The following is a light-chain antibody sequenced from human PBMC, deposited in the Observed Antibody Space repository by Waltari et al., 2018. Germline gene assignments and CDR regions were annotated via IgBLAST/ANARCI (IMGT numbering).Light chain of an antibody. V-gene: IGKV3-20*01. CDR1: QSVRSSY. CDR2: DAS. CDR3: QQHDNSLWT. J-gene: IGKJ1*01. Sequence: EIVLTPSPGTLSLSPGESATLSCRASQSVRSSYLAWYQQKPGQAPMLLIFDASTRASGIPDRFSGSGSGTDFTLTITRLEPEDFAVYFCQQHDNSLWTFGQGTKVEVK.